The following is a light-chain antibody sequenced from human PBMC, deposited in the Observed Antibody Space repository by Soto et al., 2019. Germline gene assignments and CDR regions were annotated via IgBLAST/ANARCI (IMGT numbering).Light chain of an antibody. Sequence: EIVLTQSPATLSVSPGERVTLSCRASQSLTRNLAWYQHKPGQSPRLLIYGASSRATGIPDRFSGSGSGTDFTLTISRLEPEDFAVYYCQQYGSSLFTFGPGTKVDI. CDR3: QQYGSSLFT. V-gene: IGKV3-20*01. J-gene: IGKJ3*01. CDR1: QSLTRN. CDR2: GAS.